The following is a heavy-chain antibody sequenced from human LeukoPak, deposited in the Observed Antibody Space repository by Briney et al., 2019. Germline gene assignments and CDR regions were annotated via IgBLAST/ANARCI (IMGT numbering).Heavy chain of an antibody. CDR2: IYSGGST. D-gene: IGHD1-26*01. CDR1: GFTVSSTY. J-gene: IGHJ4*02. V-gene: IGHV3-53*01. CDR3: ARGGGSYYGSY. Sequence: GGSLRLSCAASGFTVSSTYMSWVRHVPGKGLEWVSVIYSGGSTYYADSVKGRFTISRDNSKNTLYLQMNSLRAEDTAVYYCARGGGSYYGSYWGQGTLVTVSS.